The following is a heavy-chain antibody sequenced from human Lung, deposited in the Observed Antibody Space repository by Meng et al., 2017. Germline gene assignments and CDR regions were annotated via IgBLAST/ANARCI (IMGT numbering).Heavy chain of an antibody. CDR3: ARGPTTMAHDFDY. CDR1: GGSFIDYY. Sequence: QGQFQQWGSGLLKPSELLSLTCVVSGGSFIDYYWSWIRQPPGKGLEWIGEINHSGSTNYNPSLESRATISVDTSQNNLSLKLSSVTAADSAVYYCARGPTTMAHDFDYWGQGTLVTVSS. CDR2: INHSGST. V-gene: IGHV4-34*01. D-gene: IGHD4-11*01. J-gene: IGHJ4*02.